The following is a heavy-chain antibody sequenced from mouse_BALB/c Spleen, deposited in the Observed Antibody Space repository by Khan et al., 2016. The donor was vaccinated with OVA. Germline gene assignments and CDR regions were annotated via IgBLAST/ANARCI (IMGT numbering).Heavy chain of an antibody. V-gene: IGHV3-2*02. CDR2: ISYSGNT. Sequence: EVQLQESGPGLVKPSQSLSLTCTVTGYSITSDYAWNWIRQFPGNKLEWMGFISYSGNTKYNPSLKSRISVTRDTSKNQFFLQLNSVTTEDTATDYCASVYGGNFDYWGQGTTLTVSS. CDR3: ASVYGGNFDY. CDR1: GYSITSDYA. D-gene: IGHD2-10*02. J-gene: IGHJ2*01.